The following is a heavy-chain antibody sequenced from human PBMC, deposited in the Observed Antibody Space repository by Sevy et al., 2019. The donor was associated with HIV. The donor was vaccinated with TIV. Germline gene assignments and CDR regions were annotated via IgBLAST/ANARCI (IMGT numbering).Heavy chain of an antibody. D-gene: IGHD3-22*01. CDR3: ARAAIVVVIDY. V-gene: IGHV3-48*01. CDR2: ISSSSSTI. Sequence: GGSLRLSCAASGFTFSSYSMNWVRQAPGMGLEWVSYISSSSSTIYYADSVKGRFTISRDNAKNSLYLQMNSLRAEDTAVYYCARAAIVVVIDYWGQGTLVTVSS. CDR1: GFTFSSYS. J-gene: IGHJ4*02.